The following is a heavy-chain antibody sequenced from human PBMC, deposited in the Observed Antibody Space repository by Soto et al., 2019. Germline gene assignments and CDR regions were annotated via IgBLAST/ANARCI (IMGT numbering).Heavy chain of an antibody. Sequence: EVQLVESGGGLVKPGGSLRVSCAASGFTFSAYSLNWVRQAPGKGLEWVASISSTGTYIYYADSVEGRFTISRDNAKNSLHLQMASLRAEDTAVYYCARVASTDSSTWVDYWGQGTLVIVSS. J-gene: IGHJ4*02. V-gene: IGHV3-21*01. D-gene: IGHD3-22*01. CDR1: GFTFSAYS. CDR2: ISSTGTYI. CDR3: ARVASTDSSTWVDY.